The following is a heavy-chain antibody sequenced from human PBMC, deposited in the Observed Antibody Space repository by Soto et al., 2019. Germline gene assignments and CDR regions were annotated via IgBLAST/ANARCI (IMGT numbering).Heavy chain of an antibody. CDR3: AKENAWFGELYYYGMDV. V-gene: IGHV3-30*18. CDR2: ISYDGSNK. CDR1: GFTFSSYG. Sequence: GGSLRLSCAASGFTFSSYGMHWVRQAPGKGLEWVAVISYDGSNKYYADSVKGRFTISRDNSKNTLYLQMNSLRAEDTAVYYCAKENAWFGELYYYGMDVWGQGTTVTVSS. D-gene: IGHD3-10*01. J-gene: IGHJ6*02.